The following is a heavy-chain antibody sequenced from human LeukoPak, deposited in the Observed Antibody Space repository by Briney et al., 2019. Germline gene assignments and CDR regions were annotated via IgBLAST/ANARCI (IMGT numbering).Heavy chain of an antibody. V-gene: IGHV3-30*02. D-gene: IGHD5-18*01. Sequence: GGSLRLSCAASGFTFSSYGMHCVREAPGQGLEGGAFIRYDGGNKYYADSVKGRFTISRDNSKNTLYLQMNSLRTEDTAVYYCAKGGNGYSYGYFDYWGQGTLVTVSS. CDR2: IRYDGGNK. J-gene: IGHJ4*02. CDR1: GFTFSSYG. CDR3: AKGGNGYSYGYFDY.